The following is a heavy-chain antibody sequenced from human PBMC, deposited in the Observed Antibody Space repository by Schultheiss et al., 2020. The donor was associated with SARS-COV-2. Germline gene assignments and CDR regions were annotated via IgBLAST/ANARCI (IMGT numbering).Heavy chain of an antibody. CDR2: INHSGST. Sequence: SQTLSLTCAVYGGSFSGYYWSWIRQPPGKGLEWIGEINHSGSTNYNPSFKSRVTISVDRSKNQFSLKLSSVTAADTAVYYCAREAAAAAGGWFDPWGQGTLVTVSS. D-gene: IGHD6-13*01. CDR3: AREAAAAAGGWFDP. CDR1: GGSFSGYY. V-gene: IGHV4-34*01. J-gene: IGHJ5*02.